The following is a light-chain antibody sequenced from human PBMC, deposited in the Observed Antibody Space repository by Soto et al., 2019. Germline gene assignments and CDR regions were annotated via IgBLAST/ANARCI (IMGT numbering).Light chain of an antibody. J-gene: IGKJ1*01. CDR3: QQYGNSPRT. CDR2: GAS. CDR1: QSVSSNF. V-gene: IGKV3-20*01. Sequence: DIVLTQSPGTLSLSPGERVTLSCRASQSVSSNFLAWYQQKPGQAPRLLISGASSRATGIPDRFSGSGSGTDFTLTISRLEPEDFAVYYCQQYGNSPRTFGQGTKVEIK.